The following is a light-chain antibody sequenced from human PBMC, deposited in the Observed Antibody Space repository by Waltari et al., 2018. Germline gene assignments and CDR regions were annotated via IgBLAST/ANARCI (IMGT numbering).Light chain of an antibody. CDR2: AVS. CDR3: SSYTSASTYV. Sequence: QSALTQPASVSGSPGQSLTISCTGTSSDVCGYNSVSWYQQHPGKAPKLMVYAVSNRPSGVSNRFSGSKSGNTASLTISGLQTEDEADYYCSSYTSASTYVFGTGTKVTVL. CDR1: SSDVCGYNS. V-gene: IGLV2-14*03. J-gene: IGLJ1*01.